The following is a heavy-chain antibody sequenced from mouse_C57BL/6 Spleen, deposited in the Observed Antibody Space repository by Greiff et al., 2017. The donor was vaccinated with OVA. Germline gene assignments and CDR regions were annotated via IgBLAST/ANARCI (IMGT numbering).Heavy chain of an antibody. CDR2: ISSGSSTI. D-gene: IGHD1-1*01. Sequence: EVMLVESGGGLVKPGGSLKLSCAASGFTFSDYGMHWVRQAPEKGLEWVAYISSGSSTIYYADTVKGRFTISRDNAKNTLFLQMTSLRSEDTAMYYCARGGYGSFWYFDVWGTGTTVTVSS. CDR1: GFTFSDYG. CDR3: ARGGYGSFWYFDV. J-gene: IGHJ1*03. V-gene: IGHV5-17*01.